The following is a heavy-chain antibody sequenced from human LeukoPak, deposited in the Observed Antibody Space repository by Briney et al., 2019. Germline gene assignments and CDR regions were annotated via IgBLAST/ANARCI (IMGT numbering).Heavy chain of an antibody. CDR3: AKSGGKWSAVGNRYFDY. CDR2: ISAGGTST. Sequence: GGSLRLSCTVSGFTFSSYAMSWVRQAPGKGLEWVSAISAGGTSTFCADSVKGRFTISRDNSQNTLYLQMNSLRAEDTAVYYCAKSGGKWSAVGNRYFDYWGQGTLVTVSS. J-gene: IGHJ4*02. D-gene: IGHD6-13*01. CDR1: GFTFSSYA. V-gene: IGHV3-23*01.